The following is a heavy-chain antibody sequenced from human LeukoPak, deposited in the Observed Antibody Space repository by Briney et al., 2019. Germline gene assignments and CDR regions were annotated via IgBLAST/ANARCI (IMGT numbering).Heavy chain of an antibody. Sequence: PGGSLTLSCAASGFTFSDYYMSWIRQAPGKGLEWVSVIYTGGGTYYADSVKGRFTISRDISKNTLYLQMNSLRAEDTAVYYCARDLGGTVTTFWGQGTLVTVSS. CDR3: ARDLGGTVTTF. V-gene: IGHV3-53*01. CDR1: GFTFSDYY. J-gene: IGHJ4*02. CDR2: IYTGGGT. D-gene: IGHD4-17*01.